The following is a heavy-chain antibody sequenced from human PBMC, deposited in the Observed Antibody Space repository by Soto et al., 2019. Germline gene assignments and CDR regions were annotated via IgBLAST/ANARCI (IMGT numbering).Heavy chain of an antibody. CDR2: ISTYNGNT. J-gene: IGHJ4*02. V-gene: IGHV1-18*04. D-gene: IGHD2-21*02. CDR3: ARDERDSCSGGDCFYFDY. CDR1: GYTFTSYG. Sequence: GASVKVSCKASGYTFTSYGISWVRQAPEQGLEWLGWISTYNGNTNSAPRLQGRLTLTTDTSTNTAYMELRSLTSDDTAVYYCARDERDSCSGGDCFYFDYWGQGTLVTVSS.